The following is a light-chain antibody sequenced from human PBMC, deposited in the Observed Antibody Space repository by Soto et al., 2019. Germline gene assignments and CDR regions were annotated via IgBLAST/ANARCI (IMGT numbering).Light chain of an antibody. CDR2: GAS. CDR1: QSVSSNH. V-gene: IGKV3-20*01. CDR3: QHYVTSSIT. J-gene: IGKJ5*01. Sequence: DIVLTQSPCTLSLSPGERATLSCRASQSVSSNHLAWYQQKPGQAPRLLMYGASSRATGTPDRISGGGSGTDFTLTISRLEPADFAVYYCQHYVTSSITFGQGTRLQI.